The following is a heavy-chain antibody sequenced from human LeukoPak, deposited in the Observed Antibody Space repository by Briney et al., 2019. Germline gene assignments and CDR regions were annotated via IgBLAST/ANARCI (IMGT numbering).Heavy chain of an antibody. CDR1: GGSMSSYY. D-gene: IGHD5-18*01. CDR3: ARCDSVTALDY. CDR2: IHYSGGT. V-gene: IGHV4-59*01. J-gene: IGHJ4*02. Sequence: SETLSLTCTVSGGSMSSYYWSWIRQPPGKGLEWIGYIHYSGGTNYIPSLKSRVTISLDTSRDQFSLKLTSVTAADTAVYYCARCDSVTALDYWGQGTLVTVSS.